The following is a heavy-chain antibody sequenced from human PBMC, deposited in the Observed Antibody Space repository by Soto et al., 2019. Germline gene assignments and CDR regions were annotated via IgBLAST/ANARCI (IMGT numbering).Heavy chain of an antibody. J-gene: IGHJ4*02. CDR3: ARATTTFGGVIVIYFDY. V-gene: IGHV4-31*03. Sequence: QVQLQESGPGLVKPSQTLSLTCTVSGGSISSGGYYWSWIRQHPGKGLEWIGYIYYSGSTYYNPSLQSRVTISVDTSKNQFSLKLSSVTAADTAVYYCARATTTFGGVIVIYFDYWGQGTLVTVSS. CDR2: IYYSGST. CDR1: GGSISSGGYY. D-gene: IGHD3-16*02.